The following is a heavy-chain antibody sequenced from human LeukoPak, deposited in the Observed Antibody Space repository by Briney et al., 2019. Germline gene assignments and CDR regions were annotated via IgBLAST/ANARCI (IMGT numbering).Heavy chain of an antibody. CDR1: GFTFSSYS. D-gene: IGHD1-26*01. Sequence: GGSLRLSCAASGFTFSSYSMNWVRQAPGKGLEWVSYISSSSSYIYYADSVKGRFTISRDNAKNSLYLQMNSLRAEDTAVYYCARGGWELLVYWGQGTLVTVSS. CDR2: ISSSSSYI. V-gene: IGHV3-21*01. J-gene: IGHJ4*02. CDR3: ARGGWELLVY.